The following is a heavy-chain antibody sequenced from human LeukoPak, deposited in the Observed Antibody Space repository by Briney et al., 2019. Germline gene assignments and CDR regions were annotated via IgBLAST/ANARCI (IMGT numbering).Heavy chain of an antibody. J-gene: IGHJ4*02. CDR3: ARAPPYGNGWSKGVLDY. Sequence: SETLSLTCTVYGGSFSGYYWNWIRQPPGKGLEWIGEINHSGSTNYNPSLKSRVTISVDKSKNQFSLKVSSVTAADTAVYYCARAPPYGNGWSKGVLDYWGQGTLVTVSS. D-gene: IGHD6-19*01. CDR1: GGSFSGYY. V-gene: IGHV4-34*01. CDR2: INHSGST.